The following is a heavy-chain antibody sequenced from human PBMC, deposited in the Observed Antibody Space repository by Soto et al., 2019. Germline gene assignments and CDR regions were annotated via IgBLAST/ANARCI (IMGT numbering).Heavy chain of an antibody. J-gene: IGHJ6*02. CDR2: INSDGSST. V-gene: IGHV3-74*01. CDR1: GFTFSSYW. CDR3: AKDRILGGQRGYDFWSGYLDYYYYGMDV. Sequence: GGSLRLSCAASGFTFSSYWMHWVRQAPGKGLVWVSHINSDGSSTTYADSVKGRFTISRDNAKNTLYLQMNSLRAEDTAVYYCAKDRILGGQRGYDFWSGYLDYYYYGMDVWGQGTTVTVSS. D-gene: IGHD3-3*01.